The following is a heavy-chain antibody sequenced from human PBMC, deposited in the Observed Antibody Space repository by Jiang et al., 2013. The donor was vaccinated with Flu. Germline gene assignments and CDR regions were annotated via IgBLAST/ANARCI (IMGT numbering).Heavy chain of an antibody. CDR1: GFTFSSYA. CDR2: LNGNGGSA. V-gene: IGHV3-23*01. D-gene: IGHD2-15*01. CDR3: AKLPVVAYWYFDL. Sequence: VQLLESGGDLVQPGGSLRLSCAASGFTFSSYAMTWVRQAPGKGLEWVSGLNGNGGSAYYADSVKGRFTISRDNSQNTLYLQMNSLRVEDTAVYYCAKLPVVAYWYFDLWGRGTLVTVSS. J-gene: IGHJ2*01.